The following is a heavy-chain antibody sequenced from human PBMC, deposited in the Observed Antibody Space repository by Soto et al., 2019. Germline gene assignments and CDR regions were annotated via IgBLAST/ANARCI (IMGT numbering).Heavy chain of an antibody. Sequence: ASVKVSCKASGFTFTTSAVQWVRQARGQRLEWIGWIVVGSGNTNYAQKFQERVTFTRDMSIRTAYMELSSLRSEDTAVYYCASEAFYGGYFDYWGQGTLVTVSS. D-gene: IGHD4-17*01. CDR2: IVVGSGNT. V-gene: IGHV1-58*01. CDR3: ASEAFYGGYFDY. J-gene: IGHJ4*02. CDR1: GFTFTTSA.